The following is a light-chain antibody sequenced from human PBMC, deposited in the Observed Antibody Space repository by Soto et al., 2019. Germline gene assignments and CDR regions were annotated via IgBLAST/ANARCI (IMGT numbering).Light chain of an antibody. J-gene: IGLJ1*01. CDR3: CSYAGSITFV. CDR2: EGT. V-gene: IGLV2-23*01. Sequence: QSALTQPASVSGSPGQSITISCTGTSSDVGIYNLVSWYQQRPDKAPKLVIYEGTKRPSGVSNRFSGSKSGNTAPLTISGLQADDEADYYCCSYAGSITFVFGTGTKVTVL. CDR1: SSDVGIYNL.